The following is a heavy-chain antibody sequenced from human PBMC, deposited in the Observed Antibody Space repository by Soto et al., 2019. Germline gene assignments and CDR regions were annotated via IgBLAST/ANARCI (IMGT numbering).Heavy chain of an antibody. Sequence: QVQLVESGGDLVKPGGSLRLSCAASGFTFSDYYMSWIRQAPGKGLEWVSYISSSSSYTNYADSVKGRFTISRDNAKNSLYLQMNSLTAEDPAVDYCARLRPLLRYFDWLLRDWYLDLWGRGTLVTVSS. CDR1: GFTFSDYY. J-gene: IGHJ2*01. CDR2: ISSSSSYT. V-gene: IGHV3-11*05. CDR3: ARLRPLLRYFDWLLRDWYLDL. D-gene: IGHD3-9*01.